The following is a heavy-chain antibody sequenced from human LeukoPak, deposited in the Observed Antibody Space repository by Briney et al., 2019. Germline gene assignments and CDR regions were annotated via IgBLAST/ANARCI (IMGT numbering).Heavy chain of an antibody. D-gene: IGHD3-10*01. CDR1: GFTVSSNY. CDR3: ARGRFLSVRGVYYYYGMDL. J-gene: IGHJ6*02. CDR2: IYSGGST. V-gene: IGHV3-66*01. Sequence: GGSLRLSCAASGFTVSSNYMSWVRQAPGKGLEWVSVIYSGGSTNYADTVKGRFTISRDNSKNTRYLQMNSLRAEDTAVYYCARGRFLSVRGVYYYYGMDLGGQGTTVTVSS.